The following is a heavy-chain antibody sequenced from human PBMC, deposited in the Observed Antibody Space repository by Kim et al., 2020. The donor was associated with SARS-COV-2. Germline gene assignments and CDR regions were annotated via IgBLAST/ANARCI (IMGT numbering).Heavy chain of an antibody. Sequence: GALRLSCAASGFTFSGSTMHWVRQASGKGLEWVGRIRSKANSYATAYAASVKNRFSISRDDSKNTAYLQMNSLKTEDTAVYYCTRVNPIAGGWYDAFDI. D-gene: IGHD6-19*01. CDR3: TRVNPIAGGWYDAFDI. V-gene: IGHV3-73*01. CDR2: IRSKANSYAT. J-gene: IGHJ3*02. CDR1: GFTFSGST.